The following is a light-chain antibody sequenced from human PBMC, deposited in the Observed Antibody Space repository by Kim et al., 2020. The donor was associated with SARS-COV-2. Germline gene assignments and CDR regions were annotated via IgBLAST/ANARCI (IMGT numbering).Light chain of an antibody. V-gene: IGLV6-57*03. J-gene: IGLJ3*02. CDR3: QSYDANNHWV. CDR2: EDT. CDR1: SGNIATNY. Sequence: KTITISCTRSSGNIATNYVQWYQQRPGSAPSTVIYEDTERPSGVPDRFSGSIDSSSKSASLTISGLKTEDEADYYCQSYDANNHWVFGGGTQLTVL.